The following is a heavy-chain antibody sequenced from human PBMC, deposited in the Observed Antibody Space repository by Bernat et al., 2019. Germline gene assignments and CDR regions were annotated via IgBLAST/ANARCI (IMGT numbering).Heavy chain of an antibody. CDR2: IKQDGSEE. CDR1: GFTFSIYW. Sequence: ASGFTFSIYWINWVRHSPGNRLEWVANIKQDGSEEYYVDSLKGRFTISRDNAKNSLYLQMNRLRVDDTAVYYCESYGSGGSCIGRGFDYWGQG. CDR3: ESYGSGGSCIGRGFDY. V-gene: IGHV3-7*01. J-gene: IGHJ4*02. D-gene: IGHD2-15*01.